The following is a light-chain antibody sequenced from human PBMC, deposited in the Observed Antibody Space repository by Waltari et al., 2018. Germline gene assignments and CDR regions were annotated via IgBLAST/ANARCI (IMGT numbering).Light chain of an antibody. V-gene: IGKV4-1*01. Sequence: DIVMTQSPDSLAVSLGERAAINCKSSQSVLYSSNNRNYLAWYQQKPGQPPKLLISWASTRESGVPDRFSGAGSGTDFTLTISSLQAEDVALYYCQQYYSIPRTFGQGTQLQIK. CDR2: WAS. J-gene: IGKJ2*01. CDR1: QSVLYSSNNRNY. CDR3: QQYYSIPRT.